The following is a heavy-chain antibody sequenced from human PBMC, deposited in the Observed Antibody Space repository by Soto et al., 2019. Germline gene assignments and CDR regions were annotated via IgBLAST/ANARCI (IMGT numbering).Heavy chain of an antibody. Sequence: QVQLVQSGAEVKKPGASVKVSCKASGYTFTTYDINWVRQATGQGLEWMGWMNPNSGNTGYAQKFQGRVTMTRNTYISTVYMALSNLGFANSAVYYCTREGSHTAGTVAFDIWGKGTMVTVSS. CDR3: TREGSHTAGTVAFDI. V-gene: IGHV1-8*01. CDR1: GYTFTTYD. D-gene: IGHD1-1*01. J-gene: IGHJ3*02. CDR2: MNPNSGNT.